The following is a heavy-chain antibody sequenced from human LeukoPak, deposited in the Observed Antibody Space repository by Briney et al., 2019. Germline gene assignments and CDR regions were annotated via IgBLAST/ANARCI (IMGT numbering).Heavy chain of an antibody. V-gene: IGHV5-51*01. D-gene: IGHD3-22*01. Sequence: GGSLEISWRVPGSPFTSFWIGWVRPLPGKGLEWIRIIYPADSDTTYSPSFQGQVTISADKSISTAYLQWSSLKASDTAMYYCARRGVDSSGYNDDFDIWGKGTMVTVSS. CDR1: GSPFTSFW. CDR2: IYPADSDT. J-gene: IGHJ3*02. CDR3: ARRGVDSSGYNDDFDI.